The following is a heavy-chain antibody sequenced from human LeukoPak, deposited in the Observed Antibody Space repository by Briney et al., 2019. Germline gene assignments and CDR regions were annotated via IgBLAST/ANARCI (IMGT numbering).Heavy chain of an antibody. Sequence: GGSLRLSCVVSTFTFSDPYMDWVRQVPGKGLEWVGRIRSKVDSYTTEYDASVNGRFTISRDDSKNTAYLQMDSLKTEDTAVYYCTGNYYGSGSYADFNYWGQGTLVTVSS. CDR1: TFTFSDPY. J-gene: IGHJ4*02. CDR3: TGNYYGSGSYADFNY. V-gene: IGHV3-72*01. CDR2: IRSKVDSYTT. D-gene: IGHD3-10*01.